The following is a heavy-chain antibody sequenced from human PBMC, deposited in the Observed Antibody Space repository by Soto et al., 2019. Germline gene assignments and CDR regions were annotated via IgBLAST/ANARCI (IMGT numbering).Heavy chain of an antibody. CDR2: INAGNGHT. D-gene: IGHD4-17*01. J-gene: IGHJ4*02. Sequence: ASVKVSCKSSGYAFTGYAMHWVRQAPGQRLEWMGWINAGNGHTKYSQKFQGRVTMTRDTATSTVYMELSSLRSEDTAVYYCAIIRGVTTPPFDYWGQGTLVTSPQ. V-gene: IGHV1-3*01. CDR3: AIIRGVTTPPFDY. CDR1: GYAFTGYA.